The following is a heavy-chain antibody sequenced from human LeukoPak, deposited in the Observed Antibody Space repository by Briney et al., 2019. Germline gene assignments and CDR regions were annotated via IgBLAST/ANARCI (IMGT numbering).Heavy chain of an antibody. D-gene: IGHD3-10*01. V-gene: IGHV3-30-3*01. CDR1: GFTFSSYA. J-gene: IGHJ4*02. Sequence: GRSLRLSCAASGFTFSSYAMHWVRQAPGKGLEWVAVISYDGSNKYYADSVKGRFTISRDNSKNTLYLQMNSLRAEDTAVYYCARSHQAARGPVDYWGQGTLVTVSS. CDR3: ARSHQAARGPVDY. CDR2: ISYDGSNK.